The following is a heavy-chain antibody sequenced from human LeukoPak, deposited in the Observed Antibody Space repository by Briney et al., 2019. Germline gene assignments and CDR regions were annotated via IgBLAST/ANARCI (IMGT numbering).Heavy chain of an antibody. D-gene: IGHD2-21*01. CDR1: GFIFSHYG. Sequence: GSLRLSCAASGFIFSHYGMHWVRQAPGKGLEWVAVIQNDASTENFADSVKGRFTISRDNSKNTVFLQMNSLRVEDTAVYYCARELSQIVWGGLDYGGQGTLVSVSS. CDR3: ARELSQIVWGGLDY. V-gene: IGHV3-33*05. CDR2: IQNDASTE. J-gene: IGHJ4*02.